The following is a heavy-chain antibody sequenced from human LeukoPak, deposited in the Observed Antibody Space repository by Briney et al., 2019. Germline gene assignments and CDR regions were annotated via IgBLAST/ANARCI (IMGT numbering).Heavy chain of an antibody. CDR2: IHYSGTT. Sequence: SETLSLTCTVCGGSIRAYYWSGIQQPPGKGLEWIGYIHYSGTTNYYPSLKSRVTIALDTSKNQFSLKLNSVSAADTAVYYCARFGTSSSRFFDQWGQGTLVTVSS. CDR1: GGSIRAYY. D-gene: IGHD6-6*01. J-gene: IGHJ4*02. CDR3: ARFGTSSSRFFDQ. V-gene: IGHV4-59*01.